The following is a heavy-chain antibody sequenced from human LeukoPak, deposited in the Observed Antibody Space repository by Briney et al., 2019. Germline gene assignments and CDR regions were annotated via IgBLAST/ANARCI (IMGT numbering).Heavy chain of an antibody. CDR2: IYPGDSDT. V-gene: IGHV5-51*01. CDR1: GYSFTSYW. D-gene: IGHD3-10*01. CDR3: ARTNNYGSGSYNLDY. J-gene: IGHJ4*02. Sequence: GESLKISCKGSGYSFTSYWIGWVRQMPGKGLEWMGIIYPGDSDTRYSLSFQGQVTISADKSISTAYLQWSSLKASDTAMYYCARTNNYGSGSYNLDYWGQGTLVTVSS.